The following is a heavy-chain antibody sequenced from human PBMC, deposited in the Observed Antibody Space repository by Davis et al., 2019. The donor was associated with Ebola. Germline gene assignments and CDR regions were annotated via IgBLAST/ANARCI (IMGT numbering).Heavy chain of an antibody. CDR2: IHDSGST. V-gene: IGHV4-61*08. CDR3: VGGRWLI. J-gene: IGHJ3*02. CDR1: GGSVSSGDY. Sequence: SETLSLTCTVSGGSVSSGDYWSWIRQPPGKGLEWIGYIHDSGSTNSNPSLKSRVTISVDTSKNQFSLKLSSLIAADTAVYYCVGGRWLIWGQGTMVTVSS. D-gene: IGHD5-24*01.